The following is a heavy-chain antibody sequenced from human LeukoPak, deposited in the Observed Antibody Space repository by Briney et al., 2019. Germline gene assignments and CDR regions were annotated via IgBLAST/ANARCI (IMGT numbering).Heavy chain of an antibody. CDR3: ARLRGGDYSGLYFDL. D-gene: IGHD2-21*02. CDR1: GGSISSSSYY. Sequence: SETLSLTCTVSGGSISSSSYYWGWIRQPPGKGLEWIGSIYYSGSTYYNPSLKSRVTISVDTSKNRFSLKLSSVTAADTAVYYCARLRGGDYSGLYFDLWGRGTLVTVSS. V-gene: IGHV4-39*07. CDR2: IYYSGST. J-gene: IGHJ2*01.